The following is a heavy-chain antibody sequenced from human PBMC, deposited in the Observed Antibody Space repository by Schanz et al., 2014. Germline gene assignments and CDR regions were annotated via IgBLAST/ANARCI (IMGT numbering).Heavy chain of an antibody. J-gene: IGHJ4*02. Sequence: QVQMVQSGAEVKKPGASVKVSCKASGYPFSNYGISWLRQAPGQGLEWMGIVNPGGGSTSVAQRFQTRVTLTRDTSTGTAYLGLTRLRFEDTAVYYCARGSLAGYVALLMAANDYWGQGTLLTVSS. V-gene: IGHV1-46*01. CDR3: ARGSLAGYVALLMAANDY. CDR1: GYPFSNYG. CDR2: VNPGGGST. D-gene: IGHD2-15*01.